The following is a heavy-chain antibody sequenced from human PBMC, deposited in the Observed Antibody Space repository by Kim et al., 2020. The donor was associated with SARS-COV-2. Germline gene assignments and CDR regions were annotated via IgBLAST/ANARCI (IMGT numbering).Heavy chain of an antibody. J-gene: IGHJ3*02. D-gene: IGHD3-16*02. CDR2: ISSSSSYI. V-gene: IGHV3-21*01. Sequence: GGSLRLSCAASGFTFSSYSMNWVRQAPGKGLEWVSSISSSSSYIYYADSVKGRFTISRDNAKNSLYLQMNSLRAEDTAVYYCARDNPYYVWGSYRPDAFDIWGQGTMVTVSS. CDR1: GFTFSSYS. CDR3: ARDNPYYVWGSYRPDAFDI.